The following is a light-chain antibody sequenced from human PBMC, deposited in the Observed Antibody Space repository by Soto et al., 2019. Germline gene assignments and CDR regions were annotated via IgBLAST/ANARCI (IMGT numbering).Light chain of an antibody. J-gene: IGLJ1*01. V-gene: IGLV1-51*02. CDR1: SSNIGNNY. CDR2: ENN. Sequence: QSVLTQPPSVSAAPGQKVTISCSGSSSNIGNNYVSWYQQLPRTAPKLLIYENNKRPSGIPDRVSGSKSGTSATLGITGLQTGDEADYYCGTWDSSLSAEVFGTGTKLTVL. CDR3: GTWDSSLSAEV.